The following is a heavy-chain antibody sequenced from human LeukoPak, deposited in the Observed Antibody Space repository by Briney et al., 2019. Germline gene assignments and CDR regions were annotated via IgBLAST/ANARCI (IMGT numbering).Heavy chain of an antibody. V-gene: IGHV3-21*01. J-gene: IGHJ4*02. CDR1: GFAFSSYS. CDR2: ISSSSSYI. CDR3: ARETAMVKDYYFDY. D-gene: IGHD5-18*01. Sequence: GGSLRLSCAASGFAFSSYSMNWVRQAPGKGLEWVSSISSSSSYIYYADSVKGRFTISRDNAKNSLYLQMNSQRAEDTAVYYCARETAMVKDYYFDYWGQGTLVTVSS.